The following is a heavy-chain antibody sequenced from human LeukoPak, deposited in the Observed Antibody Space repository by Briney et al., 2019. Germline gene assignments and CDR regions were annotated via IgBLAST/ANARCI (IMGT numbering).Heavy chain of an antibody. CDR3: ARRASMVRGGKYYFDF. CDR1: GGSISNYY. D-gene: IGHD3-10*01. CDR2: IYYSGST. J-gene: IGHJ4*02. Sequence: SETLSLTCTVSGGSISNYYWSWIRQPPGKGLEWLGYIYYSGSTNYNPSLKSRVTISVDTSKNQFSLKLSSVTAADTAVYYCARRASMVRGGKYYFDFWGQGTLVTVSS. V-gene: IGHV4-59*08.